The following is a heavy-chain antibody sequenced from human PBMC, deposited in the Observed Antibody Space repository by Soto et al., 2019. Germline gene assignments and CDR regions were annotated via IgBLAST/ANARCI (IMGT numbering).Heavy chain of an antibody. CDR1: GFTFSSYA. CDR3: AGECYYYYYYGMDV. CDR2: ISYDGSNK. Sequence: QVQLVESGGGVVQPGRSLRLSCAASGFTFSSYAMHWVRQAPGKGLEWVAVISYDGSNKYYADSVKGRFTISRDNSKNTLYLEMNSLSAKDTAVYYCAGECYYYYYYGMDVWGQGTTVTVSS. V-gene: IGHV3-30*14. J-gene: IGHJ6*02. D-gene: IGHD3-10*02.